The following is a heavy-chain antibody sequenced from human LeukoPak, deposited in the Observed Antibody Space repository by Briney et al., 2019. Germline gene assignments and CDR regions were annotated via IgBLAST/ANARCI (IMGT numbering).Heavy chain of an antibody. CDR2: ITTNGGRT. V-gene: IGHV3-23*01. Sequence: GGSLGLSCAASGFTFSSYAMSWVRQAPGKGLEWVSFITTNGGRTSYADSVEGRFTISRDNPRNTLYMQMNSLRDEDTAVYYCAIMHGYYDGTGYWVQWGQGTLVTVSS. D-gene: IGHD3-22*01. CDR1: GFTFSSYA. J-gene: IGHJ1*01. CDR3: AIMHGYYDGTGYWVQ.